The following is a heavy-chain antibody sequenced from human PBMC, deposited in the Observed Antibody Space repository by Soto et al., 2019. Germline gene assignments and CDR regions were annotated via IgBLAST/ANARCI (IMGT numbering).Heavy chain of an antibody. J-gene: IGHJ5*02. CDR2: IYYSGST. CDR1: GGSISSYY. Sequence: QVQLQESGPGLVKPSETLSLTCTVSGGSISSYYRSWILQPPGKGLECIGYIYYSGSTNYNPSLKSRVTISVDTSNNQCSLKLSSVTAADTAVYYCARTSRVYNWFDPWGQGTLVVVSS. CDR3: ARTSRVYNWFDP. V-gene: IGHV4-59*08. D-gene: IGHD2-8*01.